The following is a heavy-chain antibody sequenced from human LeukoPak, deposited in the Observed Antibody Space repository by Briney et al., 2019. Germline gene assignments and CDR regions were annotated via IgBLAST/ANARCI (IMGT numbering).Heavy chain of an antibody. J-gene: IGHJ4*02. CDR3: ARDLNYYDILTGYTD. CDR1: GFTFSSYA. D-gene: IGHD3-9*01. CDR2: ISYDGSNK. V-gene: IGHV3-30*04. Sequence: PGGSLRLSCAASGFTFSSYAMHWVRQAPGKGLEWVAVISYDGSNKYYADSVKGRFTISRDNSKNTLYLQMNSLRAEDMAVYYCARDLNYYDILTGYTDWGQGTLVTVSS.